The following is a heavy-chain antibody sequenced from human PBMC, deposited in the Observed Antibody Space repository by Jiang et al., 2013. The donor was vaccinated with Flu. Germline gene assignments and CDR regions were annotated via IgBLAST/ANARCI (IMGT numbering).Heavy chain of an antibody. Sequence: QLLESGGGVVQPGGSLRLSRAASGFTFSSYSMNWVRQAPGKGLEWVSVISGNSNHIFYADSVKGRFTISRDNAKNSLSLQMDSLRAEDTAVYYCARRYYDTSGYPFDYWGQGTLVTVSS. J-gene: IGHJ4*02. CDR1: GFTFSSYS. D-gene: IGHD3-22*01. CDR2: ISGNSNHI. V-gene: IGHV3-21*01. CDR3: ARRYYDTSGYPFDY.